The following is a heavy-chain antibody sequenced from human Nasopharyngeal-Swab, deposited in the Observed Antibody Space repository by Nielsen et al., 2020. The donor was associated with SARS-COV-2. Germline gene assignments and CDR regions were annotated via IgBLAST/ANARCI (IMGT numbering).Heavy chain of an antibody. Sequence: GGSLRLSCAASGFTFGSYAMSWVRQAPGRGLEWVSAISGSGGSTYYADSVKGRFTISRDNSKNTLDLQMNSLRAEDTAVYYCAKDGGIAVAGWFDPWGQGTLVTVSS. D-gene: IGHD6-19*01. CDR3: AKDGGIAVAGWFDP. J-gene: IGHJ5*02. CDR2: ISGSGGST. V-gene: IGHV3-23*01. CDR1: GFTFGSYA.